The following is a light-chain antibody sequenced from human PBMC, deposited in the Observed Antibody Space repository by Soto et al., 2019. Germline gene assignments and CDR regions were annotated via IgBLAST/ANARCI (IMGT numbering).Light chain of an antibody. V-gene: IGKV1-5*03. CDR1: QSISSW. J-gene: IGKJ4*01. Sequence: DIQMTQSPSTLSASVGDRVVITCRASQSISSWLAWYQQKQGKTPKLLIQKASTLESGAPSRFSGSGSGTEFTLTISSLQPDDFATYYCQQYDSFSLTFGGGTKLEIK. CDR2: KAS. CDR3: QQYDSFSLT.